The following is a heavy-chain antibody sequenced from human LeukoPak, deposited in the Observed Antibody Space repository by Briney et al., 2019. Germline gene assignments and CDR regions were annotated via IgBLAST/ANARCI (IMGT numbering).Heavy chain of an antibody. D-gene: IGHD1-26*01. V-gene: IGHV3-7*01. Sequence: GGSLRLSCAASGFTFSSYWMSWVRQAPGKGLEWVANIKQDGSEKYYVDSVKGRFTISRDNAKNSLYLQMNSLRAEDTAVYYCARSLRASGSYYPFDYWGQGTLVTVSS. CDR2: IKQDGSEK. CDR3: ARSLRASGSYYPFDY. J-gene: IGHJ4*02. CDR1: GFTFSSYW.